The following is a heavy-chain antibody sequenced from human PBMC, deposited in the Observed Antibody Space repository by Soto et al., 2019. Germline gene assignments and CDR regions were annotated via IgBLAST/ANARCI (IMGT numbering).Heavy chain of an antibody. Sequence: SSETLSLTCTVSGGSISSGDYYWSWIRQPPGKGLEWIGYIYYSGSTYYNPSLKSRVTISVDTSKDQFSLKLSSVTAADTAVYYCARVASSSWYYFDYWGQGXLVTVYS. V-gene: IGHV4-30-4*01. J-gene: IGHJ4*02. D-gene: IGHD6-13*01. CDR3: ARVASSSWYYFDY. CDR2: IYYSGST. CDR1: GGSISSGDYY.